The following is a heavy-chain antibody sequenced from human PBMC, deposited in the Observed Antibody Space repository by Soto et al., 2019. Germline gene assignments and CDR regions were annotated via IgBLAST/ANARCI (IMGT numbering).Heavy chain of an antibody. J-gene: IGHJ4*02. CDR2: IIPIFGTA. D-gene: IGHD1-1*01. CDR3: ARLRSLPSTIKFGNDFDY. V-gene: IGHV1-69*06. CDR1: GGTFSSYA. Sequence: SVKVSCKASGGTFSSYAISWVRQAPGQGLEWMGGIIPIFGTANYAQKFQGRVTITADKSTSTAYMELSSLKASDTAMYYCARLRSLPSTIKFGNDFDYWGQGALVTVSS.